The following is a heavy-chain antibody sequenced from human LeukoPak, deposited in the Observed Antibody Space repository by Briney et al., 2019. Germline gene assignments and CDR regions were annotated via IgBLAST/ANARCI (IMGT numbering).Heavy chain of an antibody. Sequence: PGGSLRLSCAASGFTFSSYGMNWVRQAPGKGLEWVSYIRSSGNNIYYADSVKGRFTISRDNAKNSLYLQMNSLRTEDTAIYYCARQRGILDLEGGRGIFDIWGQGTMVTVSS. CDR3: ARQRGILDLEGGRGIFDI. V-gene: IGHV3-48*03. J-gene: IGHJ3*02. D-gene: IGHD6-13*01. CDR2: IRSSGNNI. CDR1: GFTFSSYG.